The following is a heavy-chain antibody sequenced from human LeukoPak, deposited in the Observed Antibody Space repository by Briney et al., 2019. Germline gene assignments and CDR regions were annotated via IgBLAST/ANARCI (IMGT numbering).Heavy chain of an antibody. V-gene: IGHV3-21*01. D-gene: IGHD6-19*01. Sequence: GGSLRLSCAASGFTFSSYSMNWVCPAPGKGLVWVSSISSSSSNIYYADKVKGRFTISRDNAKNSLYLQMNSLRADDTAVYYCARDRIAVAAVDPWGQGTLVTVSS. CDR3: ARDRIAVAAVDP. CDR2: ISSSSSNI. CDR1: GFTFSSYS. J-gene: IGHJ5*02.